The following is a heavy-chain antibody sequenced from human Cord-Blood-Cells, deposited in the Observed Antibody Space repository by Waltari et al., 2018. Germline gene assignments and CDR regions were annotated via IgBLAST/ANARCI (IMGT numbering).Heavy chain of an antibody. CDR2: SIPVFGTT. V-gene: IGHV1-69*01. CDR3: ARDKGIAARPEYFQH. D-gene: IGHD6-6*01. J-gene: IGHJ1*01. Sequence: QVQLVQSGAEVKKPGSSVKVSCKASGGTFSSYAISWVRQAPGQGLEWMGGSIPVFGTTNHAQKCQGGVTISWDESTSTAYMELSSLRSEDTAVYYCARDKGIAARPEYFQHWGQGTLVTVSS. CDR1: GGTFSSYA.